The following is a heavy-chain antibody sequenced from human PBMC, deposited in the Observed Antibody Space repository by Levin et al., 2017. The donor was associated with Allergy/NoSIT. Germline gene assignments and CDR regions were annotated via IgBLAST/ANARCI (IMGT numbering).Heavy chain of an antibody. D-gene: IGHD6-19*01. CDR1: GFTFSSYS. J-gene: IGHJ4*02. Sequence: GESLKISCAASGFTFSSYSMNWVRQAPGKGLEWVSSISSSSSYIYYADSVKGRFTISRDNAKNSLYLQMNSLRAEDTAVYYCARGIWSSGWYLAAVYFDYWGQGTLVTVSS. CDR2: ISSSSSYI. V-gene: IGHV3-21*01. CDR3: ARGIWSSGWYLAAVYFDY.